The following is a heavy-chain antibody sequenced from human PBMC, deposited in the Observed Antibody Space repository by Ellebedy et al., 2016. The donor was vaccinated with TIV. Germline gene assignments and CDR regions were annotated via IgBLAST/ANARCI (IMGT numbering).Heavy chain of an antibody. Sequence: PGGSLRLSCAGSGFTFSNYAMSWVRQAPGKGLEWVSSISGIVSKTYYADFVNGRFTISRDNSKNTLYLQMNSLRAEDTAVYYCAKRLVLDSWGQGTLVTVSS. CDR2: ISGIVSKT. J-gene: IGHJ4*02. CDR1: GFTFSNYA. V-gene: IGHV3-23*01. D-gene: IGHD6-19*01. CDR3: AKRLVLDS.